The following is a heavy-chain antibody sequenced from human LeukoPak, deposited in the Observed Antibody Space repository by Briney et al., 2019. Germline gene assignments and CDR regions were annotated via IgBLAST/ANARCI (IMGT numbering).Heavy chain of an antibody. CDR3: ARGPSAIFEP. D-gene: IGHD3-3*01. V-gene: IGHV4-34*01. CDR1: GFTFSSYA. Sequence: GSLRLSCAASGFTFSSYAMSWVRQAPGKGLEWIGEINHSGSTNYNPSLKSRVTISVDTSKNQFSLKLSSVTAADTAVYYCARGPSAIFEPWGQGTLVTVSS. J-gene: IGHJ5*02. CDR2: INHSGST.